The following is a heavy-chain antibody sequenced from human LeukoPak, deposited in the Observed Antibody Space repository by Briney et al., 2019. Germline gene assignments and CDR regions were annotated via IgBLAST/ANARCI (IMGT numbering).Heavy chain of an antibody. CDR1: GFSFGNYF. D-gene: IGHD1-26*01. J-gene: IGHJ3*01. CDR3: TRGLSGTHNAFDL. Sequence: PGGPLRLSCAASGFSFGNYFMHWPRHAPGKALICVSRINPYGSTIYYADSVKGRITISRDNVGSSLYLEMNSLSVEDTALYYCTRGLSGTHNAFDLWGQGTLVTVSS. V-gene: IGHV3-74*01. CDR2: INPYGSTI.